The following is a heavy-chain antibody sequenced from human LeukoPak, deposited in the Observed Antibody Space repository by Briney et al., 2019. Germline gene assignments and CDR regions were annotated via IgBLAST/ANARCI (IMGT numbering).Heavy chain of an antibody. CDR2: IYYTGRT. J-gene: IGHJ4*02. CDR1: GGSINNYY. Sequence: SETLSLTCTVSGGSINNYYWIWIRQPPPKGLEWIGYIYYTGRTYYNPSLKSRVTISVDTSKNQFSLKLSSVTAADTAVYYCARDRGRGYSYGFFDYWGQGTLVTVSS. V-gene: IGHV4-59*01. CDR3: ARDRGRGYSYGFFDY. D-gene: IGHD5-18*01.